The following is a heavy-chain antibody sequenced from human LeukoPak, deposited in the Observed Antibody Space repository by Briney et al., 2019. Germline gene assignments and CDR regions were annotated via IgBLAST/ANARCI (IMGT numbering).Heavy chain of an antibody. J-gene: IGHJ6*02. V-gene: IGHV3-23*01. Sequence: PGGSLRLSCAASGFTFSSYAMSWVRQAPGKGLEWVSAISGSGGSTYHADSVKGRFTISRDNSKNTLYLKMTSLRAEDTAVYYCAKVPYYDFWSGSNSNYYYGMDVWGQGTTVTVSS. CDR2: ISGSGGST. CDR3: AKVPYYDFWSGSNSNYYYGMDV. D-gene: IGHD3-3*01. CDR1: GFTFSSYA.